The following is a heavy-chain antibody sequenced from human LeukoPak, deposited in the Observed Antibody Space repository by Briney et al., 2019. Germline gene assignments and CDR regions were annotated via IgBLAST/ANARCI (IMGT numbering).Heavy chain of an antibody. CDR1: GVSMSSYF. J-gene: IGHJ4*02. CDR3: ARDYSGMVDY. CDR2: IYHSGSS. D-gene: IGHD1-26*01. V-gene: IGHV4-59*01. Sequence: SETLSLPCTVSGVSMSSYFWSWIRQPPGKGLEWIGYIYHSGSSHYNPSLKSRVTISVDTSKTQFSLKLSSVTAADTAVYYCARDYSGMVDYWGQGTLVTVSS.